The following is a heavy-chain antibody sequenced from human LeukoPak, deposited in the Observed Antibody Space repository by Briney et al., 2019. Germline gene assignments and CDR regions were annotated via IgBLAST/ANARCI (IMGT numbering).Heavy chain of an antibody. J-gene: IGHJ4*02. Sequence: GESLKMSCKGSGYSFTSHWMGWVSQMPGKGLDWMGIIYPGDSDTRYSPSFQGPVTISADKSVSTAYQQWSSLKASDTAIDYCARHPAAGKTCSYGWGYWGQGTLVTVSS. CDR2: IYPGDSDT. CDR3: ARHPAAGKTCSYGWGY. CDR1: GYSFTSHW. D-gene: IGHD5-18*01. V-gene: IGHV5-51*01.